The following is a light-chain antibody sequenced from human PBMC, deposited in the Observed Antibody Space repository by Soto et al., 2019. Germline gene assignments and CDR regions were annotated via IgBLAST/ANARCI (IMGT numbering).Light chain of an antibody. CDR2: DVS. CDR3: SSYGASSTL. Sequence: QSVLTQPSSVSGSPGQSITIPCTGTSSDIGGYNYVSGYQQHPGKAPKLMIFDVSYRPSGISDRFSGSKSGNTASLTISGLQPEDEADYYCSSYGASSTLFGGGTKLTVL. CDR1: SSDIGGYNY. V-gene: IGLV2-14*03. J-gene: IGLJ2*01.